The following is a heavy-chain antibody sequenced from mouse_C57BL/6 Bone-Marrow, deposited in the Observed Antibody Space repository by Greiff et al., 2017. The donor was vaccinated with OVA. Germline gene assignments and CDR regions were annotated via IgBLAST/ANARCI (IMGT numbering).Heavy chain of an antibody. CDR3: ARDDYGEAY. V-gene: IGHV5-12*01. Sequence: EVKVVESGGGLVQPGGSLKLSCAASGFTFSDYYMYWVRQTPEKRLEWVAYISNGGGSTYYPDTVKGRFTISRDNAKNTLYLQMSRLKSEDTAMYYCARDDYGEAYWGQGTLVTVSA. CDR1: GFTFSDYY. D-gene: IGHD2-4*01. J-gene: IGHJ3*01. CDR2: ISNGGGST.